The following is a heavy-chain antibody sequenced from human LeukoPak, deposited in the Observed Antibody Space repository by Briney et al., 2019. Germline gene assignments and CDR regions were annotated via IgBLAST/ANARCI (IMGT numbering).Heavy chain of an antibody. CDR2: INTGNGYT. Sequence: GASVKVCCKASGYSFTSNALHWVRQAPGQRLEWMGWINTGNGYTKYSQNFQDRVTITRDTSASTAYMELNSLRSEDTAVYYCARENQYCSGGSCYYHWLDPWGQGTLVTVSS. V-gene: IGHV1-3*04. CDR1: GYSFTSNA. J-gene: IGHJ5*02. CDR3: ARENQYCSGGSCYYHWLDP. D-gene: IGHD2-15*01.